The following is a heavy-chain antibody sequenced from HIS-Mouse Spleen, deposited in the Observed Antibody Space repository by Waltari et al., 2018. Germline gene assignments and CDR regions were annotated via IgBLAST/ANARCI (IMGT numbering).Heavy chain of an antibody. Sequence: QLTLRDSCPALVTPTQTLTLTCTFSGFSLSTCGMCVSWLLPPPGKALEWLARIDWDDDKYYSTSLKTRLTISKDTSKNQVVLTMTNMDPVDTATYYCARIAEGYSSGWYAFDYWGQGTLVTVSS. V-gene: IGHV2-70*15. CDR1: GFSLSTCGMC. J-gene: IGHJ4*02. D-gene: IGHD6-19*01. CDR3: ARIAEGYSSGWYAFDY. CDR2: IDWDDDK.